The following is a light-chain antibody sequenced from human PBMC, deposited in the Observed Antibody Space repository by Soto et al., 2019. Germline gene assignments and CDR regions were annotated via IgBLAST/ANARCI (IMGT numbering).Light chain of an antibody. CDR3: SLYTSENAYA. V-gene: IGLV2-18*01. CDR2: EVS. J-gene: IGLJ1*01. Sequence: SVLTQPPSLSGSPGQSVNISCTGTSPDFVSYNRVSWYQQPPGTAPKLMIYEVSKRPSGVPDRFSGSKSGNTASLTISGLQAADEADYYCSLYTSENAYAFGTGTKATVL. CDR1: SPDFVSYNR.